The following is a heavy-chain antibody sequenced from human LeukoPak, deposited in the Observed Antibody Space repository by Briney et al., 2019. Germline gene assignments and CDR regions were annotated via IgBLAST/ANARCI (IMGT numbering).Heavy chain of an antibody. D-gene: IGHD4-17*01. CDR1: DDSFSSHY. CDR2: ISYIGST. J-gene: IGHJ3*02. V-gene: IGHV4-59*11. CDR3: ARDLVTVTKGFDI. Sequence: SETLSLTCAVSDDSFSSHYWTWIRQPPGKGLEWIGYISYIGSTNYNPSLKSRVTISIDTSKNQFALKLSSVTAADTAVYYCARDLVTVTKGFDIWGQGTMVSVSS.